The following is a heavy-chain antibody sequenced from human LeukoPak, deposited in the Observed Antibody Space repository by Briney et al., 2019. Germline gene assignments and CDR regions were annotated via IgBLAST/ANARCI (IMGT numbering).Heavy chain of an antibody. V-gene: IGHV4-34*01. Sequence: SSETLSLTCAVYGGSFSGYYWSWIRQPPGKGLEWIGEINHSGSTNYNPSLKSRVTISVDTSKNQFSLKLSSVTAADTAVYYCARRIAAANFDYWGQGTLVTVSS. J-gene: IGHJ4*02. CDR3: ARRIAAANFDY. D-gene: IGHD6-13*01. CDR2: INHSGST. CDR1: GGSFSGYY.